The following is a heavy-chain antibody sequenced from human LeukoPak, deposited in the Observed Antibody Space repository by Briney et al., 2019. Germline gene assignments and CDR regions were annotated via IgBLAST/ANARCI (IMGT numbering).Heavy chain of an antibody. Sequence: GGSLRLSCAASGFTFSSYWMSWVRQAPEKGLEWVATIKLDGSEKYYVDSMKGRLTISRDNAKNSLYLQMNSLRAEGTAVYYCARDRSDILTGYNDAFDIWGQGTMVTVSS. CDR3: ARDRSDILTGYNDAFDI. CDR1: GFTFSSYW. CDR2: IKLDGSEK. D-gene: IGHD3-9*01. V-gene: IGHV3-7*01. J-gene: IGHJ3*02.